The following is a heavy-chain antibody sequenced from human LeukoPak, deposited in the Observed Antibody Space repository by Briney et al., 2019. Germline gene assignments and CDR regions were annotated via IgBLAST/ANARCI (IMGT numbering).Heavy chain of an antibody. Sequence: SETLSLTCTVSGGSISSSSYYWGWIRQPPGKGLEWIGSIYYSGSTYYNPSLKSRVTISVDTSNNQFSLKLSSVTAADTAVYYCARHAGSGSFYNYFDPWGQGTLVTVSS. CDR1: GGSISSSSYY. D-gene: IGHD3-10*01. CDR2: IYYSGST. J-gene: IGHJ5*02. CDR3: ARHAGSGSFYNYFDP. V-gene: IGHV4-39*01.